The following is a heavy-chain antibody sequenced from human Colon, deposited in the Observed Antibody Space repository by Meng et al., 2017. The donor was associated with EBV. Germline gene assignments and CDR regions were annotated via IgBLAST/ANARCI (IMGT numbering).Heavy chain of an antibody. CDR3: ARRGSRSGWYAYDY. D-gene: IGHD6-19*01. Sequence: QLLLQESGPGLVEPSGPRFFPCSVSGGSSSSDTYCWGWIRQPPGKGLEWIGSLYYSGSTYSNPSLKSRVTISVDASKNHFSLKLSSVTAADTAVYYCARRGSRSGWYAYDYWGQGTLVTVSS. V-gene: IGHV4-39*02. CDR2: LYYSGST. J-gene: IGHJ4*02. CDR1: GGSSSSDTYC.